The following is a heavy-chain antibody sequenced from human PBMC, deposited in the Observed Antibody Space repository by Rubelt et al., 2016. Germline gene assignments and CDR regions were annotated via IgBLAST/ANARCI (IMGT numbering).Heavy chain of an antibody. CDR2: ITPQGET. Sequence: QVQLVQSGAEVKKPGASVKVSSKASGYIFTDSYMHWVRQAPGQGLEWMAWITPQGETNSAPKFQDRVILTRYTSSRTVFMELNNRMFDDTAVYYCAKDVANAMDVWGQGTTVIVSS. CDR3: AKDVANAMDV. J-gene: IGHJ6*02. D-gene: IGHD2-21*01. V-gene: IGHV1-2*02. CDR1: GYIFTDSY.